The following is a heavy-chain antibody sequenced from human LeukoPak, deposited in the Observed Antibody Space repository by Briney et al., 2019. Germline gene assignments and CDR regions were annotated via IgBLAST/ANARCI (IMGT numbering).Heavy chain of an antibody. CDR2: IIPIFGTA. CDR1: GGTFSSYA. V-gene: IGHV1-69*01. Sequence: SVKVSCKASGGTFSSYAISWVRQAPGQGLEWMGGIIPIFGTANYAQKFRGRVTITADESTSTAYMELSSLRSEDTAVYYCARASHIVVVPAATHYYYGMDVWGKGTTVTVSS. CDR3: ARASHIVVVPAATHYYYGMDV. D-gene: IGHD2-2*01. J-gene: IGHJ6*04.